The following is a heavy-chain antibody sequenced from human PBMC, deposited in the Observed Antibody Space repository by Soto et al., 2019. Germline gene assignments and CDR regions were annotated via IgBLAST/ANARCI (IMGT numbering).Heavy chain of an antibody. J-gene: IGHJ4*02. D-gene: IGHD2-15*01. Sequence: SATLSLTCSVSSGSISSYYWSWIRQPPGKGLEWIGHVYYSGTTKYNPALKSRVTISVDTSNNQFSLHLTSVTAADSAVYYCARDYWASERRFDYWGQGTLVTVSS. CDR3: ARDYWASERRFDY. CDR2: VYYSGTT. CDR1: SGSISSYY. V-gene: IGHV4-59*12.